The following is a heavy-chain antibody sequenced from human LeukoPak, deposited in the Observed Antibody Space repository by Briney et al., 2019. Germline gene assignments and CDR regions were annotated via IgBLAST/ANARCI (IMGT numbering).Heavy chain of an antibody. J-gene: IGHJ4*02. Sequence: SETLSLTCTVSGGSISSSSYYWGWIRQPPGKGLEWIGSIYYSGSTYYNPSLKSPVTISVDTSKNQFSLKLSSVTAADTAVYYCARLDSSGYYPQSYFDCWGQGTLVTVSS. V-gene: IGHV4-39*07. CDR1: GGSISSSSYY. CDR3: ARLDSSGYYPQSYFDC. D-gene: IGHD3-22*01. CDR2: IYYSGST.